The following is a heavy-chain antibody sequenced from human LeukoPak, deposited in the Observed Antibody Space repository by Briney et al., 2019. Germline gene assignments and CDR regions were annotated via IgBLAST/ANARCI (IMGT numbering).Heavy chain of an antibody. CDR1: GYTFTSYG. Sequence: ASVTVSCKASGYTFTSYGISWVRQAPGQGLEWMGWISAYNGNTNYAQKLQGRVTMTTDTSTSTAYMELRSLRSDDTAVYYCASPPGGIADYYYGMDVWGQGTTVTVSS. V-gene: IGHV1-18*01. D-gene: IGHD6-13*01. J-gene: IGHJ6*02. CDR2: ISAYNGNT. CDR3: ASPPGGIADYYYGMDV.